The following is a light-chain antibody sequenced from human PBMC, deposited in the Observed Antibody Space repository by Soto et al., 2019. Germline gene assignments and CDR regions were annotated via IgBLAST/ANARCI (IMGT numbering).Light chain of an antibody. V-gene: IGKV1-33*01. J-gene: IGKJ4*01. Sequence: DIQMTQSPSPLPASVGDRVIITCQASQAISNRLNWYQQKPGRAPKLLIYDTSNLETGVPSRFRGSGGGTDFTFTITSLQPEDFATYFCQQTDRLPLTFGGGTKVDMK. CDR2: DTS. CDR3: QQTDRLPLT. CDR1: QAISNR.